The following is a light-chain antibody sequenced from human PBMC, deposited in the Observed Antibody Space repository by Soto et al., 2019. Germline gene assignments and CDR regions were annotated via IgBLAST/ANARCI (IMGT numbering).Light chain of an antibody. V-gene: IGKV1-5*01. J-gene: IGKJ1*01. CDR2: DAS. CDR1: QTISGW. CDR3: LQYNGYYRT. Sequence: DIQMTQSPSTLSASVGDTVTITFGGSQTISGWLACYQQRPGKAPNLLIFDASTLEIGVPSRFSGSGSGTTFTLTISSLQSDDFATYYCLQYNGYYRTFGQGTKVDIK.